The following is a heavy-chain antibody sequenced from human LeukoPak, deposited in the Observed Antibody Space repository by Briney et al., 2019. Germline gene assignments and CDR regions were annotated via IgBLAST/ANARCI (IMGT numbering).Heavy chain of an antibody. CDR1: AAPITSYY. CDR2: IYYSGST. V-gene: IGHV4-59*01. J-gene: IGHJ3*02. D-gene: IGHD1-26*01. Sequence: SETLSLTCTVSAAPITSYYRSWIRQPPGKGLEWIGYIYYSGSTNYNPSLKSRVAISVDTSKNQVSLRLSSVTAADTAVYYCARGGSIVGATPHDAFDIWGQGTVVTVS. CDR3: ARGGSIVGATPHDAFDI.